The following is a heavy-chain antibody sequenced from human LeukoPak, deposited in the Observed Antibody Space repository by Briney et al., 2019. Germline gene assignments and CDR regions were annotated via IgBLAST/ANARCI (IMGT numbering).Heavy chain of an antibody. Sequence: SETLSLTCTVSGGSIGTYSWNWIRQPPGKGLEWIGYIYYSGTTNYNPSLKSRVTISVDTSKNQFSLKLSSVTAADTAVYYCARRDLTGVDYWGQGTLVTVSS. J-gene: IGHJ4*02. V-gene: IGHV4-59*08. CDR2: IYYSGTT. D-gene: IGHD7-27*01. CDR3: ARRDLTGVDY. CDR1: GGSIGTYS.